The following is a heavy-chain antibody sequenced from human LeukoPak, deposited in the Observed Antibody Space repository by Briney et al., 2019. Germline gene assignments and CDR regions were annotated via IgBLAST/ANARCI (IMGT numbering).Heavy chain of an antibody. Sequence: GASVKVSCKASGGTFSSYAISWVRQAPGQGREWRGGSIPIFGTANYAQKFQGRVTITADASTSTAYMELSSLRSEDTAVYSCARTIVGATTRYWFDPWGQGTLVTVSS. CDR1: GGTFSSYA. J-gene: IGHJ5*02. CDR2: SIPIFGTA. CDR3: ARTIVGATTRYWFDP. D-gene: IGHD1-26*01. V-gene: IGHV1-69*01.